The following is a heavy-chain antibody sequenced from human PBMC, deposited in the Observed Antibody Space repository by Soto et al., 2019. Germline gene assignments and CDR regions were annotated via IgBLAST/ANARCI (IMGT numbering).Heavy chain of an antibody. V-gene: IGHV1-69*05. J-gene: IGHJ4*02. CDR2: IIPIFGTA. CDR3: ARGPGGPDGPGDY. D-gene: IGHD2-15*01. CDR1: GGTFSSYA. Sequence: SVKVSCKASGGTFSSYAISWVRQAPGQGLEWMGGIIPIFGTAKYSQKFQGRVTITRDTSASTAYMDLSSLRSEDTAVYYCARGPGGPDGPGDYWGQGTLVTVSS.